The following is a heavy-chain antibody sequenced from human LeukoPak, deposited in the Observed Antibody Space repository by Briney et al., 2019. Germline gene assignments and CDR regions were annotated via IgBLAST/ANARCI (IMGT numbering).Heavy chain of an antibody. CDR1: GFTFSSYS. CDR3: ARRGAAPAPVDY. V-gene: IGHV3-21*01. Sequence: GGFLRLSCAASGFTFSSYSMNWVRQAPGKGLEWVSSISSSSSYIYYADSVKGRFTISRDNAKNSLYLQMNSLRAEDTAVYYCARRGAAPAPVDYWGQGTLVTVSS. J-gene: IGHJ4*02. CDR2: ISSSSSYI. D-gene: IGHD6-6*01.